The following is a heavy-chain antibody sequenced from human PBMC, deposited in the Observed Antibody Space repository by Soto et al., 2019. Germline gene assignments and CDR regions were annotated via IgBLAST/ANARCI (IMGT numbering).Heavy chain of an antibody. J-gene: IGHJ3*02. Sequence: KPSETLSLTCTVSGGSVSSGSHYWSWIWQPPGKGLEWIAYIYHTGSADYNPSLKSRVAISVDVSKNQVSLRLDSVTAADTAMYYCARDRPDNSNSFDAFDIWGQGTMVTVSS. CDR2: IYHTGSA. CDR1: GGSVSSGSHY. CDR3: ARDRPDNSNSFDAFDI. D-gene: IGHD1-1*01. V-gene: IGHV4-61*01.